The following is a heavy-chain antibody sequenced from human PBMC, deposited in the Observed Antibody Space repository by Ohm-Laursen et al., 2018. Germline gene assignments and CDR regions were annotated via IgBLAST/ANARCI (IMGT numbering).Heavy chain of an antibody. Sequence: SLRLSCSASGFTFSNAWMSWVRQAPGKGLEWVGRIKSKTDDGTTVYAAPVKGRFTISRDDSKNTLYLQMNSLKTEDTAVYYCTTDGKTIFDYWGQGTLVTVSS. CDR2: IKSKTDDGTT. CDR1: GFTFSNAW. J-gene: IGHJ4*02. D-gene: IGHD3-3*01. V-gene: IGHV3-15*01. CDR3: TTDGKTIFDY.